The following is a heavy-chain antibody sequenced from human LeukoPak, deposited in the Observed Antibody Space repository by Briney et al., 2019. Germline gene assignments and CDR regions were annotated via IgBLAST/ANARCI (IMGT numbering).Heavy chain of an antibody. D-gene: IGHD2-15*01. CDR3: AKESCSGGSCYYVVMATAYDY. V-gene: IGHV3-30*02. CDR1: GFTFSSYG. CDR2: IPYDGSNK. Sequence: GGSLRLSCAASGFTFSSYGMHWVRQAPGKGLEWVAFIPYDGSNKFYADSVKGRFTISRDNSMGTLYLQMNSLRAEDTAVYYCAKESCSGGSCYYVVMATAYDYWGRGTLVTVSS. J-gene: IGHJ4*02.